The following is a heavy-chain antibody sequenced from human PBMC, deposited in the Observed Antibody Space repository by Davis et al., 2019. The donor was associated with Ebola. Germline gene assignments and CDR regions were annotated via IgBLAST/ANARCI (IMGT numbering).Heavy chain of an antibody. CDR3: ARDLAARPLDYYGMDV. V-gene: IGHV3-30*03. J-gene: IGHJ6*04. Sequence: GGSLRLSCAASGFTFSSYGMHWVRQAPGKGLEWVAVISYDGSNKYYADSVKGRFTISRDNAKNSLYLQMNSLRDEDTAVYYCARDLAARPLDYYGMDVWGKGTTVTVSS. CDR2: ISYDGSNK. CDR1: GFTFSSYG. D-gene: IGHD6-6*01.